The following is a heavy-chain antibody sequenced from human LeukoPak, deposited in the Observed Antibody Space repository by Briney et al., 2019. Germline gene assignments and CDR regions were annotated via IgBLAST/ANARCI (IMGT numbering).Heavy chain of an antibody. CDR1: GDSITSGDYY. D-gene: IGHD1-26*01. V-gene: IGHV4-30-4*08. CDR3: ARHLSGSSWFDP. Sequence: SQTLSLTXTVSGDSITSGDYYWTWIRQPPGKGLEWVAYMHYTGNTYYNSSLKGRLTISVDTSKNQFSLRLTFVTAADTAMYYCARHLSGSSWFDPWGQGTLVTVSS. CDR2: MHYTGNT. J-gene: IGHJ5*02.